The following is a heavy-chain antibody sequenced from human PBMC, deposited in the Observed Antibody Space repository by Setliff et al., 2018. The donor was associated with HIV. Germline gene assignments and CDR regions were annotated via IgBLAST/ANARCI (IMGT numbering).Heavy chain of an antibody. Sequence: PSETLSLTCTVSGDSISSGSNYWSWIRQPAGKGLEWIGRIYHSGSTYYNPSLKSRVTISVDTSKNQFSLKLSSVTAADTAVYYCARHSGGSFYNFWSGDYYYYGMDVWGQGTTVTVSS. CDR1: GDSISSGSNY. D-gene: IGHD3-3*01. V-gene: IGHV4-61*02. CDR2: IYHSGST. J-gene: IGHJ6*02. CDR3: ARHSGGSFYNFWSGDYYYYGMDV.